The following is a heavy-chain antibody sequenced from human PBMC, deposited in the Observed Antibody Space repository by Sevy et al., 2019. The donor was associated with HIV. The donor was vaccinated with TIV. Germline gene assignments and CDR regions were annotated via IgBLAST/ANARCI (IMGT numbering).Heavy chain of an antibody. J-gene: IGHJ4*02. CDR3: VRDRPTPLTGYLYDY. Sequence: ASVKVSCKASGYTFSNYGFSWVRQAPGQGLEWMGWISGYNGHTNYAQKIQGRVTMTTDTSTSTAYMELRSLTSDDTAVYYCVRDRPTPLTGYLYDYWGQGTLVTVSS. D-gene: IGHD3-9*01. V-gene: IGHV1-18*01. CDR1: GYTFSNYG. CDR2: ISGYNGHT.